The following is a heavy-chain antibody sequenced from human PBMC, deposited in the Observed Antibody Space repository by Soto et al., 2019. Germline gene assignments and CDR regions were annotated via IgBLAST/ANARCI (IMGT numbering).Heavy chain of an antibody. D-gene: IGHD1-1*01. CDR1: GYTFTSYA. Sequence: GASVKVSCKASGYTFTSYAMHWVRQAPGQRLEWMGWINAGNGNTKYSQKFQGRVTITRDTSASTAYMELSSLRSEDTAVYYCARDRNDGGWYYYYGMDVWGQGTTVTVSS. J-gene: IGHJ6*02. V-gene: IGHV1-3*01. CDR2: INAGNGNT. CDR3: ARDRNDGGWYYYYGMDV.